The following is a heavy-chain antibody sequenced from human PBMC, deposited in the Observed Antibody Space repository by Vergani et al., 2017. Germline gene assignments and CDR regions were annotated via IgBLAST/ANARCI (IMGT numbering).Heavy chain of an antibody. D-gene: IGHD6-6*01. CDR2: IYYSGST. J-gene: IGHJ4*02. CDR3: ARGSGYKYSSSSIDY. Sequence: QVQLQESGPGLVKPSETLSLTCTVSGGSVSSGSYYWSWIRQPAGKGLEWIGYIYYSGSTNYNPSLKSRVTISVDTSKNQFSLKLSSVTAADTAVYYCARGSGYKYSSSSIDYWGQGTLVTVSS. CDR1: GGSVSSGSYY. V-gene: IGHV4-61*10.